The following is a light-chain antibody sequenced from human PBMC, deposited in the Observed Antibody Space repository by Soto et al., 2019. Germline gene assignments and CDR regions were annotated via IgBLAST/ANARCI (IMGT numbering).Light chain of an antibody. Sequence: QSALTQPASVSGSPGQSITISCTGSSSDVGAYNYVSWYQQHPGRAPKLLIYEVTHRPSGVSGRFSGSKSGNTASLSISGLQAEDEGAYYCSSYASTSPVLFGGGTKVTVL. CDR2: EVT. CDR1: SSDVGAYNY. CDR3: SSYASTSPVL. J-gene: IGLJ2*01. V-gene: IGLV2-14*01.